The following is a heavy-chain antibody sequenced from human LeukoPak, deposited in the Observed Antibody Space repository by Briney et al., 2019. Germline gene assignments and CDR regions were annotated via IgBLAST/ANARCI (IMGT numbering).Heavy chain of an antibody. Sequence: GGSLRLSCAASGFTFSSYWMHWVRQAPGKGLVWVSRINSDGSSTSYADSVKGRFTISRDNAKNTLYLQMNSLRAEDTAVYYCAIRPWGGDQHMDVWGKGTTVTVSS. CDR1: GFTFSSYW. CDR3: AIRPWGGDQHMDV. CDR2: INSDGSST. V-gene: IGHV3-74*01. J-gene: IGHJ6*03. D-gene: IGHD2-21*01.